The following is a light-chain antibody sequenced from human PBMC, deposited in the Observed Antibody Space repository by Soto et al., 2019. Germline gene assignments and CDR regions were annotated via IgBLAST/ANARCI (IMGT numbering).Light chain of an antibody. J-gene: IGKJ4*01. CDR1: QSAGSSF. V-gene: IGKV3-20*01. CDR3: QQYENSPLT. Sequence: EIVLTQSPDTLSLSPGERATLSCRASQSAGSSFLAWYQQKPGQAPRLLIYRTSTRATGIPDRFTGSGSGTDFTLTISRLEPEDVAVYYCQQYENSPLTFGGGTKVEIK. CDR2: RTS.